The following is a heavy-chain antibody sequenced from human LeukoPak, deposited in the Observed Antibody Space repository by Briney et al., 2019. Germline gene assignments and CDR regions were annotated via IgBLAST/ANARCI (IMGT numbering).Heavy chain of an antibody. CDR2: IIPIFGTA. D-gene: IGHD6-19*01. CDR3: ARDLCSGWYSCAFDI. CDR1: GGTFSSYA. V-gene: IGHV1-69*05. J-gene: IGHJ3*02. Sequence: SVKVSCKASGGTFSSYAICWVRQAPGQGLEWIGRIIPIFGTANYAQKFQGRVTITTDESTSTAYMELSSLRSEDTAVYYCARDLCSGWYSCAFDIWGQGTMVTVSS.